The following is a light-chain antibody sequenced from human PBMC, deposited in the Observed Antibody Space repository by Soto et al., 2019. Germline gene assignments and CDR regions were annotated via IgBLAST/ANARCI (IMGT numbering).Light chain of an antibody. CDR2: GAS. CDR1: QSVSSSY. CDR3: QQYGSSPQGT. V-gene: IGKV3-20*01. Sequence: EIVLTQSPGILSLSPGERATLSCRASQSVSSSYLAWYQQKPGQAPRLLIYGASSRATGIPDRFSGSGSGTDITLTISRLEPEDFAVYYCQQYGSSPQGTFGQGTKVEIK. J-gene: IGKJ1*01.